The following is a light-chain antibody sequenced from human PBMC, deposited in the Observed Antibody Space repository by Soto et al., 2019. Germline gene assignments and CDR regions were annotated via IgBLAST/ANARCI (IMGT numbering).Light chain of an antibody. Sequence: EIVWTQSPGTLSLSPGERATLSCRASQSVSSNYLAWYQQKPGQAHRLLIYDASSRATGIPDRFSGSGSGTDFTLTISRLEPEDFAVYYCQQYGNSPPWTFGQGTKVDIK. CDR3: QQYGNSPPWT. CDR1: QSVSSNY. V-gene: IGKV3-20*01. CDR2: DAS. J-gene: IGKJ1*01.